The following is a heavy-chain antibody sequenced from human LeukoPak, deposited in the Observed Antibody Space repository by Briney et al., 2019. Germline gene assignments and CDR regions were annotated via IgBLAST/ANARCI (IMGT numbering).Heavy chain of an antibody. D-gene: IGHD2-2*01. CDR3: ARGIVVVPAALPYYYAMDA. J-gene: IGHJ6*02. CDR1: GGSLSRFA. Sequence: EASVKVSCKASGGSLSRFAISWVRQAPGQGLEWMGGIIPIFGTPNYAQKFQGRVTVTADESTSTAYMELSSLRSEDTAVYYCARGIVVVPAALPYYYAMDAWGQGTTVSVSS. V-gene: IGHV1-69*13. CDR2: IIPIFGTP.